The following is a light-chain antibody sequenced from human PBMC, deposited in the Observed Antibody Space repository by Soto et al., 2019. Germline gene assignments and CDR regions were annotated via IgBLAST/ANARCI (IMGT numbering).Light chain of an antibody. CDR2: DVN. J-gene: IGLJ2*01. Sequence: QSVLTQPASVSGSPGQSITISCTGSTSDIGTYNLVSWYQQHPGTAPKVMIYDVNKRPSGISYRFSGSKSGNTASLTVSGLQAEDEADYYCSSYGGTNSLKVFGGGTKLTVL. V-gene: IGLV2-14*02. CDR3: SSYGGTNSLKV. CDR1: TSDIGTYNL.